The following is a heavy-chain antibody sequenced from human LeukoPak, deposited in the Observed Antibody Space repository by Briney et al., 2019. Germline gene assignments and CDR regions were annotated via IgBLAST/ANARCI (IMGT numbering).Heavy chain of an antibody. CDR2: TNHSGST. CDR1: GGSFSGYY. Sequence: SETLSLTCTVYGGSFSGYYWSWIRQPPGKGLEWIGETNHSGSTNYNPSLNSRVTISVDTSKNQFSLKLSSVTAADTAVYYCARGRFTIAAAGTFDYWGQGTLVTVSS. CDR3: ARGRFTIAAAGTFDY. J-gene: IGHJ4*02. V-gene: IGHV4-34*01. D-gene: IGHD6-13*01.